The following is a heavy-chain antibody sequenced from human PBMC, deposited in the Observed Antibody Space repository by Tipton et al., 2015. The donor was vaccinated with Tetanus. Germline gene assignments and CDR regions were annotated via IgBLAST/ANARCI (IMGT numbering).Heavy chain of an antibody. CDR3: ARVMGEWGDYFDY. J-gene: IGHJ4*02. D-gene: IGHD3-16*01. Sequence: TLSLTCTVSGGSISSYYWSWIRQPPGKGLEWIGYIYYSGSTNYNPSLKSRVTISVDTSKNQFSLKLSSVTAADTAVYYCARVMGEWGDYFDYWGQGTLVTVSS. CDR1: GGSISSYY. CDR2: IYYSGST. V-gene: IGHV4-59*01.